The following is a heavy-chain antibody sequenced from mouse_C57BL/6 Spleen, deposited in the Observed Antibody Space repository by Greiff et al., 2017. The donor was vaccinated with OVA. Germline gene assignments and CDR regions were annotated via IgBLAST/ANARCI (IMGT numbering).Heavy chain of an antibody. CDR2: IDPANGNT. CDR3: AILYYSNLNWYFDV. CDR1: GFNIKNTY. Sequence: EVKVVESVAELVRPGASVKLSCTASGFNIKNTYMHWVKQRPEQGLEWIVRIDPANGNTKYAPKFQGKATITADTSSNTAYLQLSSLTSEDTAIYYCAILYYSNLNWYFDVWGTGTTVTVSS. J-gene: IGHJ1*03. D-gene: IGHD2-5*01. V-gene: IGHV14-3*01.